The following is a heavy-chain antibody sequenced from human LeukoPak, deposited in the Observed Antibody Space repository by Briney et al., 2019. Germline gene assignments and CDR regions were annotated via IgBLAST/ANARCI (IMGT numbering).Heavy chain of an antibody. CDR2: IYYSGST. CDR3: ARRGIAARNFDY. J-gene: IGHJ4*02. D-gene: IGHD6-6*01. V-gene: IGHV4-61*05. Sequence: SETLSLTCTVAGGSISSSSYYWGWIRQPPGKGLEWIGYIYYSGSTNYNPSLKSRVTISVDTSKNQFSLKLSSVTAADTAVYYCARRGIAARNFDYWGQGTLVTVSS. CDR1: GGSISSSSYY.